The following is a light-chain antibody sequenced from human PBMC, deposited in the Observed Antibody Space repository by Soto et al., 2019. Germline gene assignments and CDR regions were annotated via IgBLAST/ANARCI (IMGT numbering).Light chain of an antibody. Sequence: EIVLTQSPGTLSLSPGERATLSCRASQSVTSTYLAWYQQKPGQAPRLLIYRASSRATGIPDRFSGSGSGTDFTLTISRLEPEDFAVYYCQQYGSSVWGTFGQGTKLEIK. J-gene: IGKJ2*01. CDR3: QQYGSSVWGT. V-gene: IGKV3-20*01. CDR2: RAS. CDR1: QSVTSTY.